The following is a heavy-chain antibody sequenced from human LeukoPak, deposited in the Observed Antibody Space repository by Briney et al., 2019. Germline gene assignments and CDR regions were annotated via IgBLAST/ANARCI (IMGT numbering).Heavy chain of an antibody. V-gene: IGHV1-69*04. J-gene: IGHJ4*02. CDR1: GGTFSSYA. Sequence: SVKVSCKASGGTFSSYAISWVRQTPGQGLEWMGRIIPILGIANHAQKFRGRVTITADKPTSTAYMELSSLSSEDTAVYCCARDRGGSYWFSDYWGQGTLVTVSS. CDR2: IIPILGIA. CDR3: ARDRGGSYWFSDY. D-gene: IGHD1-26*01.